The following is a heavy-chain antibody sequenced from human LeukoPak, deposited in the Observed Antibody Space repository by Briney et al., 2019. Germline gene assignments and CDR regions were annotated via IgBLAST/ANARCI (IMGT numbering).Heavy chain of an antibody. CDR1: GFTFTGYY. J-gene: IGHJ4*02. D-gene: IGHD6-13*01. V-gene: IGHV1-2*02. CDR3: ARAHEQLVQDY. Sequence: ASVKVSCKASGFTFTGYYMHWVRQAPGQGLEWMGWINPTSGDTNYAQKFQGRVTMTRDTSISTAYMELSRLRSDDTAVYYCARAHEQLVQDYWGQGTLVTVSS. CDR2: INPTSGDT.